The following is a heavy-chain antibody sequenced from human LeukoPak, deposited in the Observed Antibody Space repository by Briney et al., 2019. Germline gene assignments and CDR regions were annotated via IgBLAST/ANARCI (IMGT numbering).Heavy chain of an antibody. D-gene: IGHD2-15*01. CDR3: ARDLKGGSYRNFDY. CDR1: GFTLSGYC. CDR2: INSDGSST. Sequence: GGSLRLSCVASGFTLSGYCMHWVRQAPGRGPVWVSRINSDGSSTTYADSVKGRFTVSRDNAKNMLYLQMNSLRADDTAVYYCARDLKGGSYRNFDYWGQGTLVTVSS. V-gene: IGHV3-74*01. J-gene: IGHJ4*02.